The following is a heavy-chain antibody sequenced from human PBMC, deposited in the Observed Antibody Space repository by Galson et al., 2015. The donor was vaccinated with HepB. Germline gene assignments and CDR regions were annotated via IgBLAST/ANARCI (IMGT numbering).Heavy chain of an antibody. V-gene: IGHV2-5*01. J-gene: IGHJ5*02. CDR3: AYTESYYFDGDGNFARSGWFDP. CDR2: IYLHDDQ. Sequence: PALVKPTQTLTLTCNFSGFSLMTSGVGVGWIRQPPGKALEWLGLIYLHDDQSHKPARQYRLHITNENSKHQMGLTRSHMEPVDKGTYYCAYTESYYFDGDGNFARSGWFDPWGQGTLVTVSS. D-gene: IGHD2-21*01. CDR1: GFSLMTSGVG.